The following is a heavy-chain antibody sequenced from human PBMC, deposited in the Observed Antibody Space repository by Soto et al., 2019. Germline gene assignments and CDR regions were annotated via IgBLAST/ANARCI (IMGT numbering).Heavy chain of an antibody. CDR3: ASDAFDYDTTGYHCDY. CDR1: GFSFSNYN. V-gene: IGHV3-48*02. Sequence: EVQLVESGGGLVQPGGSLRLTCAASGFSFSNYNMNWVRQAPGKGLEWVSYISKSSDTIYYAESVRGRFSISRDNGKNSLYLQMDSLRDEDKAVYYCASDAFDYDTTGYHCDYWGQGTLVTVYS. CDR2: ISKSSDTI. D-gene: IGHD3-22*01. J-gene: IGHJ4*02.